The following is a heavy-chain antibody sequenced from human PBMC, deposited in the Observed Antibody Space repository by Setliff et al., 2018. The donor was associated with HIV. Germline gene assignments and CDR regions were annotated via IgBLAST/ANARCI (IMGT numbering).Heavy chain of an antibody. V-gene: IGHV4-39*01. Sequence: TSETLSLTCTFSGDSDDSISSHHCSWIRQPPGKGLEWIGSIHHSGTAYDNPSLKSRVTISVDPSKNQILLRLSSVTAADTAVYYCARLSGGMVPNYWGQGTLVTVSS. CDR3: ARLSGGMVPNY. CDR1: GDSDDSISSHH. J-gene: IGHJ4*02. D-gene: IGHD3-10*01. CDR2: IHHSGTA.